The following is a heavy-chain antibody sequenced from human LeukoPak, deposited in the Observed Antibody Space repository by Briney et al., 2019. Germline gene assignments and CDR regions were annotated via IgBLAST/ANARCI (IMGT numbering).Heavy chain of an antibody. CDR3: ARQTGYDILTGTRTQHFDY. Sequence: GESLKISCKGSGYSFTSYWIGWVRQMPGKGLEWMGIIYPGDSDTRYSPSFQGQVTISADKSISTAYLQWSSLKASDTAMYYCARQTGYDILTGTRTQHFDYWGQGTLVTVSS. D-gene: IGHD3-9*01. J-gene: IGHJ4*02. CDR2: IYPGDSDT. CDR1: GYSFTSYW. V-gene: IGHV5-51*01.